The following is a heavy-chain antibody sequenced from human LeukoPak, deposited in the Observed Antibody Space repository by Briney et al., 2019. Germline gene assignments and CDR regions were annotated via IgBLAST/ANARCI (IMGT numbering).Heavy chain of an antibody. J-gene: IGHJ6*03. CDR1: GFTFSSYW. CDR3: AKDTVKVTTIRRVPHYMDV. CDR2: IKQDGSEK. D-gene: IGHD5-12*01. Sequence: GGSLRLSCAASGFTFSSYWMNWVRQAPGKGLEWVANIKQDGSEKYYVDSVKGRFTISRDNAKNSLYLQMNSLRAEDTAVYYCAKDTVKVTTIRRVPHYMDVWGKGTTVTISS. V-gene: IGHV3-7*01.